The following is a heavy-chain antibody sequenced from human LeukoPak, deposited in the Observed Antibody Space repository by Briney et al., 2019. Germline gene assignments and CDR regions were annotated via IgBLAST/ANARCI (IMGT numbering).Heavy chain of an antibody. CDR1: GGTFSSYA. D-gene: IGHD6-6*01. CDR3: AREHPKSSSDYYYMDV. V-gene: IGHV1-69*05. J-gene: IGHJ6*03. Sequence: ASVKVSCKASGGTFSSYAISWVRQAPGQGLEWMGGIIPIFGTANYAQKFQGRVTITTDESTSTAYMELSSLRSEDTAVYYCAREHPKSSSDYYYMDVWGKGTTVTVSS. CDR2: IIPIFGTA.